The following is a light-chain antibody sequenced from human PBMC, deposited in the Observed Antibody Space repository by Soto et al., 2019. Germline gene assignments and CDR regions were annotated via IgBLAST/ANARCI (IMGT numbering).Light chain of an antibody. V-gene: IGKV1-5*01. CDR3: QQYANYPLT. Sequence: QMTQSRSTRSSSGGDRVTITGGASQSINNWLAWYQQKPGKAPKFLIYDASNLESGVPSRFSGSASGTEFTLTISSLQPDDFATNYSQQYANYPLTFAGGTKVDIK. CDR2: DAS. CDR1: QSINNW. J-gene: IGKJ4*01.